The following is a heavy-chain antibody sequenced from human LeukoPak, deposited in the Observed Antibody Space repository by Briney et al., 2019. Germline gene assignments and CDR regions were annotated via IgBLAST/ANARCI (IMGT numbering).Heavy chain of an antibody. J-gene: IGHJ4*02. CDR3: ARGGPEYQLLPFDY. CDR2: IYYSGST. D-gene: IGHD2-2*01. V-gene: IGHV4-30-4*01. CDR1: GGSISSGDYY. Sequence: SETLSLTCTVSGGSISSGDYYWSWIRQPPGKGLEWIGYIYYSGSTYYNPSLKSRVTISVDTSKNQFSPKLSSVTAADTAVYYCARGGPEYQLLPFDYWGQGTLVTVSS.